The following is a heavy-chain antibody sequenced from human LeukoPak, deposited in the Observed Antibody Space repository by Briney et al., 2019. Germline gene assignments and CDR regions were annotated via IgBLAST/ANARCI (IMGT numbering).Heavy chain of an antibody. CDR3: ARDLSRTFIPDY. CDR1: GLTFSSYW. Sequence: HPGGSLRLSCAASGLTFSSYWMSWVRQAPGKGLEWVANIKQDGSEKYYVDSVKGRFTISRDNAKNSLYLQMNSLRAEDTAVYHCARDLSRTFIPDYWGQGTLVTVSS. D-gene: IGHD2-2*01. V-gene: IGHV3-7*01. J-gene: IGHJ4*02. CDR2: IKQDGSEK.